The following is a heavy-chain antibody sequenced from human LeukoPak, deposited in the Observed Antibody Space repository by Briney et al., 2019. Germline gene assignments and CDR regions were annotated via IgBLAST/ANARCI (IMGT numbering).Heavy chain of an antibody. D-gene: IGHD3-22*01. CDR3: ARSSGYYQAFDY. CDR2: IYYSGST. J-gene: IGHJ4*02. V-gene: IGHV4-31*03. CDR1: GGSISRGDYY. Sequence: SETLSLTCTVSGGSISRGDYYWSWIRQHPGTGLEWIGHIYYSGSTSYNPSLKSRVTISIDTSKGQFSLKLSSVTAADTAVYYCARSSGYYQAFDYWGQGTLVTVSS.